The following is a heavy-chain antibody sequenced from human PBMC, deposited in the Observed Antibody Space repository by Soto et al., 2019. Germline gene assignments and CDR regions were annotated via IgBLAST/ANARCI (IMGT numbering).Heavy chain of an antibody. CDR1: GGSISSGGYS. CDR3: ARVPSP. V-gene: IGHV4-30-2*01. CDR2: IYHNGSP. Sequence: LSLTCAVSGGSISSGGYSWSWIRQPPGKGLEWIGYIYHNGSPYYNPSLKSRVTISVDRSKNQFSLKLSSVTAADTAVYYCARVPSPWGQGTLVTVSS. J-gene: IGHJ5*02.